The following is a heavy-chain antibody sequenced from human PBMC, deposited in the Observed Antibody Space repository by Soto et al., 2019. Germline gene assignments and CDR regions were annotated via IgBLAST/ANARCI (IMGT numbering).Heavy chain of an antibody. J-gene: IGHJ3*02. Sequence: SETLSLTCTVSCGSISSSSYYWGWIRQPPGKGLEWIGSIYYSGSTYYNPSLKSRVTISVDTSKNQFSLKLSSVTAADTAVYYCARHSVVSRLAAFDIWGKGTMVTVSS. CDR1: CGSISSSSYY. D-gene: IGHD6-19*01. CDR3: ARHSVVSRLAAFDI. V-gene: IGHV4-39*01. CDR2: IYYSGST.